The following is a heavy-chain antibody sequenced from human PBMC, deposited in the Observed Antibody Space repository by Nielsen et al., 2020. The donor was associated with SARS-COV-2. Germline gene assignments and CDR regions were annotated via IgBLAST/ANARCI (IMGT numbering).Heavy chain of an antibody. D-gene: IGHD3-10*01. V-gene: IGHV1-18*01. CDR3: ARDTIYYGSGRVADY. CDR1: GYTFSSYG. J-gene: IGHJ4*02. Sequence: ASVKVSCKASGYTFSSYGIIWVRQAPGQGLEWMGWISGYNDKTNYPQNLQGRVTMTTDTSTSTAYMELRSLRSDDTAVYYCARDTIYYGSGRVADYWGQGTLVTVSS. CDR2: ISGYNDKT.